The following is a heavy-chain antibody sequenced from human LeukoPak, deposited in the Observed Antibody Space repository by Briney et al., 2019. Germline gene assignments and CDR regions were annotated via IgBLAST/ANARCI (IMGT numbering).Heavy chain of an antibody. D-gene: IGHD1-7*01. CDR2: ISSGSSAI. Sequence: PGGSLRLSCEASGFTFTTYSMTWVRQAPGKGLEWVSIISSGSSAIFSADALKGRFTISRDDAKNLLYLDMNSLRAEDTAVYYCARGQENYGYTFDYWGQGTLVTVSS. CDR1: GFTFTTYS. J-gene: IGHJ4*02. V-gene: IGHV3-21*01. CDR3: ARGQENYGYTFDY.